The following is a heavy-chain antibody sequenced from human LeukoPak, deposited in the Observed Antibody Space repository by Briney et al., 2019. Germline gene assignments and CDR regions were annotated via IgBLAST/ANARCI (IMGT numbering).Heavy chain of an antibody. Sequence: ASVEVSCKASGYTFTSYGISWVRQAPGQGLEWMGWISAYNGNTNYAQKLQGRVTMTTDTSTSTAYMELRSLRSDDTAVYYCARDRLTLWAAPSFDYWGQGTLVTVSS. CDR3: ARDRLTLWAAPSFDY. D-gene: IGHD6-13*01. J-gene: IGHJ4*02. CDR2: ISAYNGNT. V-gene: IGHV1-18*01. CDR1: GYTFTSYG.